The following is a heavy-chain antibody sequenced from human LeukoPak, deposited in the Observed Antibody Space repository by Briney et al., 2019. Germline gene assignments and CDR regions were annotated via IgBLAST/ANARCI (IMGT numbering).Heavy chain of an antibody. CDR1: GYTCTGYY. CDR2: INPSGGST. Sequence: ASVKVSCKASGYTCTGYYMHWVRQAPGQGLEWMGIINPSGGSTSYAQKFQGRVTMTRDMSTSTDYMELSSLRSEDTAVYYCARDNSVEDTAWWFDPWGQGTLVTVSS. CDR3: ARDNSVEDTAWWFDP. J-gene: IGHJ5*02. D-gene: IGHD4-23*01. V-gene: IGHV1-46*01.